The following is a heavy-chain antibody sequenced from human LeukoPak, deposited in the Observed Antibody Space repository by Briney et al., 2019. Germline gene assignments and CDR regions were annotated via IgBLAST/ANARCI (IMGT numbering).Heavy chain of an antibody. J-gene: IGHJ5*01. CDR3: ARNPGYSGYDWFDY. D-gene: IGHD5-12*01. Sequence: NASETLSLTCTVSGGSISSYYWSWIRQPPGKGLEWIGYIYDSGSTKYNPSLKSRVTISLETSKKQFSLKLSSVTAADTAVYYCARNPGYSGYDWFDYWGQGTLVTVSS. V-gene: IGHV4-59*01. CDR1: GGSISSYY. CDR2: IYDSGST.